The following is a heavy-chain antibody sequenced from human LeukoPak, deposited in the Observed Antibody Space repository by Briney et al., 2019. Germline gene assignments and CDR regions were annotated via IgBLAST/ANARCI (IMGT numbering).Heavy chain of an antibody. CDR1: GYTFTSYG. J-gene: IGHJ4*02. CDR2: ISAYNGNT. CDR3: ARDLPPGYCSSTSCFPFDY. D-gene: IGHD2-2*01. Sequence: GASVKVSCKASGYTFTSYGISWVRQAPGQGLEWMGWISAYNGNTNYAQKLQGRVTMTTDTSTSTAYMELRSLRSDDTAVYYCARDLPPGYCSSTSCFPFDYWGQGTLVTVSS. V-gene: IGHV1-18*01.